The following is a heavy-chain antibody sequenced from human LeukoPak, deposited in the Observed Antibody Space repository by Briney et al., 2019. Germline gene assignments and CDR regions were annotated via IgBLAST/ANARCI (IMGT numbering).Heavy chain of an antibody. J-gene: IGHJ4*02. CDR2: TQYDGSNK. CDR3: AKSSGGGWYVQYFDY. Sequence: GGSLRLSCGASGFTFSSCGMQWVRQSPGKGLEWVAFTQYDGSNKYYADSVRGRFTISRDNPKNTLYLQMNSLRTEDTAVYYCAKSSGGGWYVQYFDYWGQGALVTVSS. V-gene: IGHV3-30*02. D-gene: IGHD6-19*01. CDR1: GFTFSSCG.